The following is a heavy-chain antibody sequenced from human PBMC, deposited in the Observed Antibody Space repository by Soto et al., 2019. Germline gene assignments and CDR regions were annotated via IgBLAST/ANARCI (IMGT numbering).Heavy chain of an antibody. V-gene: IGHV1-18*01. CDR2: ISAYNGNT. CDR3: ARKIRTSTVTLLYYFDY. CDR1: GYTFTSYG. J-gene: IGHJ4*02. D-gene: IGHD4-4*01. Sequence: GASVKVSCKASGYTFTSYGISWVRQAPGQGLEWMGWISAYNGNTNYAQKLQGRVTITTDTSTSTAYMELRSLRSDDTAVYYCARKIRTSTVTLLYYFDYWGQGTLVTVSS.